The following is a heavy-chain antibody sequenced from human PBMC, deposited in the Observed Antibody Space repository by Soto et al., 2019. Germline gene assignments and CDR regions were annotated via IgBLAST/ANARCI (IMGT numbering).Heavy chain of an antibody. CDR1: GGSISSYY. Sequence: SETLSLTCTVSGGSISSYYWSWIRQPPGKGLEWIGYIYYSGSTNYNPSLKSRVTISVDTSKNQFSLKLSSVTAADTAVYYCARDTIVGQLGYYYGMDVWGQGTTVTVSS. CDR2: IYYSGST. D-gene: IGHD1-26*01. CDR3: ARDTIVGQLGYYYGMDV. V-gene: IGHV4-59*01. J-gene: IGHJ6*02.